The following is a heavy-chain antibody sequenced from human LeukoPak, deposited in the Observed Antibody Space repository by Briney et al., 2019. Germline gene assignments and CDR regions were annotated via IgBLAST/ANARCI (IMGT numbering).Heavy chain of an antibody. J-gene: IGHJ4*02. V-gene: IGHV4-38-2*02. Sequence: RASETLSLTCTVSGYSISSGYYWGWIRQPPGKGLEWIGSIYHSGSTYYNPSLKSRVTISVDTSKNQSSLKLSSVTAADTAVYYCARDSGNYVVDYWGQGTLVTVSS. CDR2: IYHSGST. CDR3: ARDSGNYVVDY. CDR1: GYSISSGYY. D-gene: IGHD3-10*01.